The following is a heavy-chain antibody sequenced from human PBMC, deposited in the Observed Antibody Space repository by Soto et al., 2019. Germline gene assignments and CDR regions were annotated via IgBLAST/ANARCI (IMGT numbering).Heavy chain of an antibody. CDR2: INPSGGST. CDR1: GYTFTSYY. Sequence: QVQLVQSGAEVKKPGASVKVSCKASGYTFTSYYMHWVRQAPGQGLEWMGIINPSGGSTSYAQKFQGRVTMTRDTSTSTVYMELSSLRSEDTAVYYCARDSGSSGYYYLIAYWGQGTLVTVSS. D-gene: IGHD3-22*01. J-gene: IGHJ4*02. CDR3: ARDSGSSGYYYLIAY. V-gene: IGHV1-46*01.